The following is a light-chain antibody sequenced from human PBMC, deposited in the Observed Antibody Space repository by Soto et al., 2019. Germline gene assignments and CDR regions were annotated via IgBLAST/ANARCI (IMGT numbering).Light chain of an antibody. J-gene: IGKJ1*01. Sequence: EIVMTQSPATLSVSPGERATLSCRASQSVSSYLAWYQKKSGQPPRLLIYGAPTMATGIPARFSGSGSGTEFTLTISSLQSEDVAVYYCQQYNNRWTFRQGTKVEIK. CDR1: QSVSSY. CDR2: GAP. CDR3: QQYNNRWT. V-gene: IGKV3-15*01.